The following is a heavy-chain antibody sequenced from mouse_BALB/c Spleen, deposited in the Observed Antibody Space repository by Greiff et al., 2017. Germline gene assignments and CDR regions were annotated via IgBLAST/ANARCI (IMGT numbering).Heavy chain of an antibody. CDR2: IDPANGNT. D-gene: IGHD2-4*01. J-gene: IGHJ4*01. CDR1: GFNIKDTY. V-gene: IGHV14-3*02. Sequence: VQLQQPGAELVKPGASVKLSCTASGFNIKDTYMHWVKQRPEQGLEWIGRIDPANGNTKYDPKFQGKATITADTSSNTAYLQLSSLTSEDTAVYYCAREGFYDYDVGAMDYWGQGTSVTVSS. CDR3: AREGFYDYDVGAMDY.